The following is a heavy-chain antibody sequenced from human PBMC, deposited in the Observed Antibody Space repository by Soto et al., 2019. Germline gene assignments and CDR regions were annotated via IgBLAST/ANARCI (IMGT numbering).Heavy chain of an antibody. CDR2: SSGSGGST. Sequence: LRLSCAASGFTFSSYAMNWVRQAPGKGLDWVSVSSGSGGSTYYADSVKGRFTISRDNSKNTLYLQMNSLRAEDTAVYYCAKRATGAYFDYWGQGTLVTVSS. CDR1: GFTFSSYA. V-gene: IGHV3-23*01. J-gene: IGHJ4*02. CDR3: AKRATGAYFDY. D-gene: IGHD1-1*01.